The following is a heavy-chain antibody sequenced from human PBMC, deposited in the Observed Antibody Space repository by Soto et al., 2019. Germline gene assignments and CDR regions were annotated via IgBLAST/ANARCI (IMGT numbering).Heavy chain of an antibody. J-gene: IGHJ6*03. D-gene: IGHD2-2*01. CDR2: ISSSSSTI. V-gene: IGHV3-48*01. CDR3: AREQCSSTSCYSGYYYYYMDV. Sequence: GGSLRLSCAASGFTFSSYSMNWVRQAPGKGQERVSYISSSSSTIYYADSVKGRFTISRDNAKNSLYLQMNSLRAEDTAVYYCAREQCSSTSCYSGYYYYYMDVWGKGTTVTVSS. CDR1: GFTFSSYS.